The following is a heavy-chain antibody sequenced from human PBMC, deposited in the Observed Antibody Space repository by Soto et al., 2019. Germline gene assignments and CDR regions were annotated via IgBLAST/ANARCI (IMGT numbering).Heavy chain of an antibody. CDR3: ARSSYYGSGSYRADY. Sequence: GASVKVSCKASGGTFSSYAISWVRQAPGQGLEWMGGIIPIFGTSNYAQKFQGRVTITADESTSTAYMELSSLRSEDTAVYYCARSSYYGSGSYRADYWGQATLVTVSS. D-gene: IGHD3-10*01. J-gene: IGHJ4*02. CDR1: GGTFSSYA. CDR2: IIPIFGTS. V-gene: IGHV1-69*13.